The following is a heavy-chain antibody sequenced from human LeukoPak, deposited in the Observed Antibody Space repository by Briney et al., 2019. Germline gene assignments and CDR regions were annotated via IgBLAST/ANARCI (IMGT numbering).Heavy chain of an antibody. CDR1: GFTFSSYA. V-gene: IGHV3-64D*09. CDR3: VKSGTWADFDS. Sequence: GGSLRLSCSASGFTFSSYAMHWVRQAPGKGLEYVSAISSNGGSTYYADSVKGRFTISRDNSKNTLYLQMSSLRAEDTAVYYCVKSGTWADFDSWGQGTLVTVSS. D-gene: IGHD1-26*01. J-gene: IGHJ4*02. CDR2: ISSNGGST.